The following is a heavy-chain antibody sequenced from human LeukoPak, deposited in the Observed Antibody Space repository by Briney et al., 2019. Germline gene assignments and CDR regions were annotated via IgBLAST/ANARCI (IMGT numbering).Heavy chain of an antibody. D-gene: IGHD6-19*01. J-gene: IGHJ4*02. CDR3: ARVYGIAVAGGIGY. Sequence: ASVKVSCKASGYTFTSYYMHWVRQAPGQGLEWMGIINSSGGSTSYAQKFQGRVTMTRDAPTSTVYMELSSLRSEDTAVYYCARVYGIAVAGGIGYWGQGTLVTVSS. CDR1: GYTFTSYY. CDR2: INSSGGST. V-gene: IGHV1-46*03.